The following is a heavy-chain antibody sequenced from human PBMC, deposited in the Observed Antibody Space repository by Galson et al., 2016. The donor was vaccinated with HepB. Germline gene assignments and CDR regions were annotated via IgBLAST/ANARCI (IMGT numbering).Heavy chain of an antibody. D-gene: IGHD3-16*02. J-gene: IGHJ4*02. CDR1: GFIFRTYD. CDR2: IGTADDT. CDR3: ARWAYQSGNYRALDY. V-gene: IGHV3-13*01. Sequence: SLRLSCAASGFIFRTYDMHWVRQVTGKGLEWVSGIGTADDTYYPDSVKGRFIISRDNSKNTLYLQMNSLRAEDTAVYSCARWAYQSGNYRALDYWGQGTLVTVSS.